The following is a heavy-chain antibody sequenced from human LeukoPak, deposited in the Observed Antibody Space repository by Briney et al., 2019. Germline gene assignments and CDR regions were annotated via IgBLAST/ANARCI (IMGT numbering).Heavy chain of an antibody. CDR2: ISGGTT. CDR3: YRGSSWLSVY. J-gene: IGHJ4*02. V-gene: IGHV3-49*01. CDR1: GFTFRDYF. D-gene: IGHD2-15*01. Sequence: GGSLTLTCTASGFTFRDYFMSWFRQAPGKGLEWIGFISGGTTEYTEPAKWRFTISTDDSTSIPYLQMKSLITEDTPVYSCYRGSSWLSVYWGEGSLVTVSS.